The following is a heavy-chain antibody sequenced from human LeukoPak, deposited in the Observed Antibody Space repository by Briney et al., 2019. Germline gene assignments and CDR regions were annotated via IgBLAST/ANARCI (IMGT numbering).Heavy chain of an antibody. CDR2: ISSSSYI. CDR3: ARDNCSSTSCYVDP. J-gene: IGHJ5*02. V-gene: IGHV3-21*04. Sequence: PGGSLRLSCAASGFTFSSYSMNWVRQAPGKGLEWVSSISSSSYIYYADSVKGRFTISRDNAKNSLYLQMNSLRSEDTAVYYCARDNCSSTSCYVDPWGQGTLVTVSS. CDR1: GFTFSSYS. D-gene: IGHD2-2*01.